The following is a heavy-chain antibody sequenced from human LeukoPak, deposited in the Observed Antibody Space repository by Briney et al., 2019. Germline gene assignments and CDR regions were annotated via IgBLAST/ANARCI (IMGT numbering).Heavy chain of an antibody. Sequence: SVKVSCKASGFTFTSSVVQWVRQTRGQRLEWIGWIVVGSGNTNYAQRFQERVTITRDMSTSTTYMELSSLKSEDTAVYYCAADGAKYCSGGSCSEFWDYWGQGTLVTVSS. CDR3: AADGAKYCSGGSCSEFWDY. J-gene: IGHJ4*02. CDR1: GFTFTSSV. D-gene: IGHD2-15*01. CDR2: IVVGSGNT. V-gene: IGHV1-58*01.